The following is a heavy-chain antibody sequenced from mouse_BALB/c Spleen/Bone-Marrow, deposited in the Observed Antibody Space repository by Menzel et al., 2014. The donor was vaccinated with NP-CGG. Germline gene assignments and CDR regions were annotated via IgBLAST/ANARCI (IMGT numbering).Heavy chain of an antibody. CDR3: ARYGGRYYAMDY. D-gene: IGHD1-1*01. Sequence: EAQRVESGAELVKPGASVKLSCTAPGFNIKDTYMHWVKQRPEQGLEWIGRIDPANGNTNYDPRFQGKATITADTSSNTAYLQLSSLTSEDTAVYYCARYGGRYYAMDYWGQGTSVTVSS. CDR2: IDPANGNT. CDR1: GFNIKDTY. V-gene: IGHV14-3*02. J-gene: IGHJ4*01.